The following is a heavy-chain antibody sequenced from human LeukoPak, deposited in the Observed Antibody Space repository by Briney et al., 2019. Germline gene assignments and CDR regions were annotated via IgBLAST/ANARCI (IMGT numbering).Heavy chain of an antibody. V-gene: IGHV1-18*01. CDR1: GYKFIDHG. J-gene: IGHJ5*02. CDR3: ARDAFLNLRFPDL. CDR2: ISPYHGQT. D-gene: IGHD5/OR15-5a*01. Sequence: GASVKVSCKASGYKFIDHGISWVRQAPGQGLEWVGWISPYHGQTQYAQNLEDRVTMTTDTSTSTAYLEIRSLRPDDTGIFYCARDAFLNLRFPDLWGQGILLIVSS.